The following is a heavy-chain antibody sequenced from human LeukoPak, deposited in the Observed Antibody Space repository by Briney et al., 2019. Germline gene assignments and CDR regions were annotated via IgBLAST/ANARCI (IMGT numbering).Heavy chain of an antibody. D-gene: IGHD2-8*01. CDR3: ARKVVCTIMNCPYYFDY. J-gene: IGHJ4*02. V-gene: IGHV4-39*07. CDR2: IYYSGST. Sequence: PSETLSLTCTVSGGSISSSSYYWGWLRQPPGKGLEWIGSIYYSGSTYYNPSLKSRVTISVDTSKNQFSLKLSSVTAADTAVYYCARKVVCTIMNCPYYFDYWGQGTLVTVSS. CDR1: GGSISSSSYY.